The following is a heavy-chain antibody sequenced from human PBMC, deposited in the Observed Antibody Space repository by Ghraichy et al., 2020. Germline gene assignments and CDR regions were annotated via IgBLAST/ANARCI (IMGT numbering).Heavy chain of an antibody. V-gene: IGHV3-48*02. Sequence: LTCVGSGFNFDGYPMNWVRQSPGKGLEWVSYITSSSRTIFYADSVKGRFTISRDNAQNSLYLQMKGLRDEDTAVYYCARGSKVVRFYYYDGMDVWGQGTTVTVSS. J-gene: IGHJ6*02. D-gene: IGHD4-23*01. CDR2: ITSSSRTI. CDR1: GFNFDGYP. CDR3: ARGSKVVRFYYYDGMDV.